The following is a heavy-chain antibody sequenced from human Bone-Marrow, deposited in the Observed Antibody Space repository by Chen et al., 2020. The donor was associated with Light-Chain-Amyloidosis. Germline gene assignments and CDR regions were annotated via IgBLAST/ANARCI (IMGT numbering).Heavy chain of an antibody. CDR1: GYTFPNYW. CDR2: IYPDDSDA. Sequence: GPEVKKPGESLKISCKGSGYTFPNYWIGWVRQMPGKGLEWMGVIYPDDSDARYSPSFEGKVTISADKSITTAYLQWRSLKASDTAMYYCARRRDGYNFDYWGQGTLVTVSS. V-gene: IGHV5-51*01. D-gene: IGHD5-12*01. J-gene: IGHJ4*02. CDR3: ARRRDGYNFDY.